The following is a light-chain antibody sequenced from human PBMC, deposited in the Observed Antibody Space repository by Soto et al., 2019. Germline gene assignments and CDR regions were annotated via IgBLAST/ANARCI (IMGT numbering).Light chain of an antibody. CDR3: SSYTSSTTRVV. Sequence: QSALTQPASVSGSPGQSITISCTGSSSDVGAYNYVPWYQQHPGKAPKLMIFDVSNRPSGVSNRFSGSKSGNTASLTISGLQAEDEADYYCSSYTSSTTRVVFGGGTKLTVL. CDR1: SSDVGAYNY. CDR2: DVS. J-gene: IGLJ2*01. V-gene: IGLV2-14*03.